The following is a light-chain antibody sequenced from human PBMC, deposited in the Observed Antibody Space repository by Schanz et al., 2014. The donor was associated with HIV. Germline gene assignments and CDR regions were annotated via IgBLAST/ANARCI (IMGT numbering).Light chain of an antibody. V-gene: IGLV1-51*01. J-gene: IGLJ2*01. CDR2: ADY. CDR3: ATWHSSLREVV. Sequence: QSLLTQPPSVSAAPGQRVTISCSGGASNLGHNFVSWYQQFPGTAPKLLIFADYQRPSEIPDRISGSKTGTSATLAINGLQTGDEADYYCATWHSSLREVVFGGGTKLTVL. CDR1: ASNLGHNF.